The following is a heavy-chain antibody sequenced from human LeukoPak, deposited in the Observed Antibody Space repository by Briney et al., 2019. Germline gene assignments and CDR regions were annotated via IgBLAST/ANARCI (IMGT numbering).Heavy chain of an antibody. V-gene: IGHV4-61*02. CDR1: GDSIYSGNYY. D-gene: IGHD3-22*01. J-gene: IGHJ4*02. Sequence: SETLSLTCTVSGDSIYSGNYYWSWIRQPAGEGLEWIGRIYSSGTTIYNPSLKSRVTISVDTSKNQFSLKMSSVTAADTAVYYCAREGGSYDSSGYYSLHYYFDYWGQGTLVTVSS. CDR2: IYSSGTT. CDR3: AREGGSYDSSGYYSLHYYFDY.